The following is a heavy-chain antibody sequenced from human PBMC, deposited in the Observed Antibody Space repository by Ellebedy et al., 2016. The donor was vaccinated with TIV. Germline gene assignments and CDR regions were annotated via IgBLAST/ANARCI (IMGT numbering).Heavy chain of an antibody. V-gene: IGHV3-30-3*01. D-gene: IGHD4/OR15-4a*01. J-gene: IGHJ4*02. CDR1: GFTFSSYA. CDR2: ISYDGSNK. Sequence: GESLKISXAASGFTFSSYAMHWVRQAPGKGLEWVAVISYDGSNKYFADSVKGRFTISRDNSKNTLYLQMNSLRAEDTAAYYCARSGYGDGGDWGQGTLVTVSS. CDR3: ARSGYGDGGD.